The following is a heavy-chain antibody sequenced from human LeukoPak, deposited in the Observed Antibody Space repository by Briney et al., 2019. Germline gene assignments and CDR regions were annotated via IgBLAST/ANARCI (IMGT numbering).Heavy chain of an antibody. CDR2: TSAYNSNT. V-gene: IGHV1-18*01. CDR1: GYTFTNYY. Sequence: ASVKVSCKASGYTFTNYYINWVRQAPGQGLEWMAWTSAYNSNTNYAQKLQGRVTLTTDTSTSTAYMELRSLRYDDTAVYYCARGSAQPHDYWGQGTLVTVSS. CDR3: ARGSAQPHDY. J-gene: IGHJ4*02. D-gene: IGHD2-2*01.